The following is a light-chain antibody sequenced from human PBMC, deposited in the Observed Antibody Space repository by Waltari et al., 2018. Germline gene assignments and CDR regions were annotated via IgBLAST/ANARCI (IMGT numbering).Light chain of an antibody. CDR1: QRFDGW. CDR3: QQYETYPFT. CDR2: KTS. Sequence: DIQMTQSPSTLSASVGDRVTNTCRASQRFDGWLAWFQQRPGIAPKLLIYKTSTLESGVPSRFSGSGSGTEYTLTISGLQPDDFATYYCQQYETYPFTFGGGTKVEI. J-gene: IGKJ4*01. V-gene: IGKV1-5*03.